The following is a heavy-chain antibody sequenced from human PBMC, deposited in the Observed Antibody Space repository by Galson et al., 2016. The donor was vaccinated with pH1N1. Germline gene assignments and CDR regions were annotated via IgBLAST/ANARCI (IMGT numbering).Heavy chain of an antibody. CDR3: ASIGSGYGYASPPRY. Sequence: SLRLSCAASGFTFNNYGMHWVRQAPGKGLEWVAVISYDGSNKYYTDSVKGRFTISRDNSKNTLYLQMNSLRAEDTAVYYCASIGSGYGYASPPRYWGQGTLATVSS. V-gene: IGHV3-30*03. CDR2: ISYDGSNK. CDR1: GFTFNNYG. D-gene: IGHD5-18*01. J-gene: IGHJ4*02.